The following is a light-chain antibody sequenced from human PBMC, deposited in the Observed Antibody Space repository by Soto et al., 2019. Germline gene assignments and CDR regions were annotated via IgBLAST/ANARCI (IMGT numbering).Light chain of an antibody. CDR3: SSYAGSNNLYV. CDR2: EVS. J-gene: IGLJ1*01. Sequence: QSLLTQPPSSSGSPGQSVTISCTGTISDVGGYNYVSWYQQHPGKAPKLMIYEVSKRPSGVPDRFSGSKSGNTASLTVSGLQAEDEADYYCSSYAGSNNLYVFGTGTKVNVL. V-gene: IGLV2-8*01. CDR1: ISDVGGYNY.